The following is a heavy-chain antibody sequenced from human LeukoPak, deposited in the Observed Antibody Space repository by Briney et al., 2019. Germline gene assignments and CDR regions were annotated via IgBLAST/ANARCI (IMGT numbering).Heavy chain of an antibody. J-gene: IGHJ4*02. D-gene: IGHD6-19*01. CDR2: ISRGSSYI. CDR3: ARDSAVTGIDFDF. V-gene: IGHV3-21*01. Sequence: GGSLRLSCAASGFTFSSYGMSWVRQAPGKGLEWVSSISRGSSYIYYADSVKGRFTISRDNAKNSLYLQMNNLRAEDTAVYYCARDSAVTGIDFDFWGQGTLVTVSS. CDR1: GFTFSSYG.